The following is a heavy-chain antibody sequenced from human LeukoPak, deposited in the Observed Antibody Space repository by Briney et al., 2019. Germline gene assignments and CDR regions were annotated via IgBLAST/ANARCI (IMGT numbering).Heavy chain of an antibody. D-gene: IGHD3-3*01. Sequence: TSKTLSLTCTVSGGSISSNYWSWIRQSPGKGLEWIGYIYYRGSTDYNPSLKSRVTISVDTSKNQFSLNLSSVTAADTAVYYCARQNYDEVNYYYYGLDVWGQGTTVTVSS. V-gene: IGHV4-59*08. CDR2: IYYRGST. J-gene: IGHJ6*02. CDR3: ARQNYDEVNYYYYGLDV. CDR1: GGSISSNY.